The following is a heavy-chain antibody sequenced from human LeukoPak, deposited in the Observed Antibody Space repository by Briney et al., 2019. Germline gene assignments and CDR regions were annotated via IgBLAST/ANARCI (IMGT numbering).Heavy chain of an antibody. CDR2: IYPGDSDT. J-gene: IGHJ4*02. V-gene: IGHV5-51*01. D-gene: IGHD5-24*01. CDR1: GYQFLCFW. Sequence: GESLKISCKSSGYQFLCFWIGWGRQMPGKGLEWMGIIYPGDSDTRYSPSFQGQVTISADKSISTAYLPWSSLKASDTAMYFCVRHSRDGHGFDYWGQGILVTVSS. CDR3: VRHSRDGHGFDY.